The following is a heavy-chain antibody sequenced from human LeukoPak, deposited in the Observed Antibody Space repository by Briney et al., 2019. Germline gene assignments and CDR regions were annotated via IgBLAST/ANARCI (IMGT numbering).Heavy chain of an antibody. CDR2: ISGSGGST. D-gene: IGHD6-6*01. Sequence: PGGSLRLSCAASGFTFSNYAMSWVRQAPGKGLEWVSPISGSGGSTYYADSVKGRFTISRDDSKSTLYLQMNDLRAEDTAVYYCAKGSTSSSSSDVDYWGQGTLVTVSS. CDR3: AKGSTSSSSSDVDY. CDR1: GFTFSNYA. V-gene: IGHV3-23*01. J-gene: IGHJ4*02.